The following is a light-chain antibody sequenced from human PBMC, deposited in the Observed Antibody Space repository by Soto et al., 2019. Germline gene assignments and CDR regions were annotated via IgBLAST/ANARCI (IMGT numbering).Light chain of an antibody. CDR1: QTISSW. CDR3: QQYGSSGT. CDR2: KAS. J-gene: IGKJ1*01. V-gene: IGKV1-5*03. Sequence: DLQMTQSPSTLSASVGDRVTITCRASQTISSWLAWYQQKPGKAPKLLIYKASTLKSGVPSRFSGSGSGTDFTLTISRLEPEDFAVYYCQQYGSSGTFGQGTKVDI.